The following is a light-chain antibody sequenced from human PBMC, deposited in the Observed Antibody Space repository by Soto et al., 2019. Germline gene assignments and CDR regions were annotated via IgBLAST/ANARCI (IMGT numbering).Light chain of an antibody. V-gene: IGKV3-20*01. J-gene: IGKJ3*01. Sequence: EIVLTQSPGTLSLSPGERATLSCRASQTISNTFLAWYQQRPGQAPRLLIYGASGRAAGIPDRFSGSGSGTDFTLSSSRLEPEDFAVYYCQPYGVSPTCGAETQVDIK. CDR3: QPYGVSPT. CDR1: QTISNTF. CDR2: GAS.